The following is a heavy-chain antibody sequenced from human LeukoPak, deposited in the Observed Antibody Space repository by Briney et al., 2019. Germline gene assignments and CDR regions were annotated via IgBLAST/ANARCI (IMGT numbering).Heavy chain of an antibody. J-gene: IGHJ2*01. V-gene: IGHV4-61*01. CDR1: GGSISSSSYY. CDR2: IYYSGST. D-gene: IGHD2-15*01. Sequence: SETLSLTCTVSGGSISSSSYYWSWIRQPPGKGLEWIGYIYYSGSTNYNPSLKSRVSISVDTSKNQFSLKLGSVTAADTAVYYCARAPTPQISYWYFDLWGRGTLVTVSS. CDR3: ARAPTPQISYWYFDL.